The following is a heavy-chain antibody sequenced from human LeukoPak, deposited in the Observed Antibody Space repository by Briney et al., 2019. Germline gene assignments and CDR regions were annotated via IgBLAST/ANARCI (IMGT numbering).Heavy chain of an antibody. CDR1: GGSFSGYY. CDR3: ARDTGPRYMVRGVT. Sequence: PSETLSLTCAVYGGSFSGYYWSWIRQPPGKGLEWIGEINHSGSTNYNPSLKSRVTISVDTSKNQFSLKLSSVTAADTAVYYCARDTGPRYMVRGVTWGQGTLVTVSS. CDR2: INHSGST. J-gene: IGHJ5*02. V-gene: IGHV4-34*01. D-gene: IGHD3-10*01.